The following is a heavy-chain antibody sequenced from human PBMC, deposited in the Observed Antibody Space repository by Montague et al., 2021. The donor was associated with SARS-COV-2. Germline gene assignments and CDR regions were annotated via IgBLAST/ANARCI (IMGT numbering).Heavy chain of an antibody. CDR1: GVSITSYY. CDR2: IFVSGRN. Sequence: SETLSLTCSISGVSITSYYWSWVRQPAGKGLEWIGHIFVSGRNSYSPSLKSRVRLSIVNTKNQFSSKLESLTAADTTVYYCVRDGGNWYYFDYWGQGALVTVSS. D-gene: IGHD3-16*01. CDR3: VRDGGNWYYFDY. V-gene: IGHV4-4*07. J-gene: IGHJ4*02.